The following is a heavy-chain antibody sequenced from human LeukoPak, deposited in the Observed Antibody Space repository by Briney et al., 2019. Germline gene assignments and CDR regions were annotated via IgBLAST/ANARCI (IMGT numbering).Heavy chain of an antibody. CDR3: ARGGRSSSSWFDP. J-gene: IGHJ5*02. V-gene: IGHV4-61*02. CDR1: GDSVSSSSYY. CDR2: IYITGST. D-gene: IGHD6-6*01. Sequence: PSQTLSLTCTVSGDSVSSSSYYWTWIRQSAGKGLEWIGRIYITGSTNYNPSLKSRVTISLDTSKNQFSLKLTSATVADTAVYYCARGGRSSSSWFDPWGQGTLVTVSS.